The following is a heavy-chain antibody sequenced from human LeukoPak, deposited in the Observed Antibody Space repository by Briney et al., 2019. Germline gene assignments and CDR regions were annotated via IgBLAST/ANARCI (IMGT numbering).Heavy chain of an antibody. V-gene: IGHV4-59*08. D-gene: IGHD4-17*01. CDR3: ARHKPPYGDYYYYYGMDV. CDR1: GGSISSYY. CDR2: IYYSGST. J-gene: IGHJ6*02. Sequence: PSETLSLTCTVSGGSISSYYWSWIRQPPGKGLEWIGYIYYSGSTNYNPSLKSRVTISVDTSKNQFSLKLSSVTAADTAVYYCARHKPPYGDYYYYYGMDVWGQGTTATVSS.